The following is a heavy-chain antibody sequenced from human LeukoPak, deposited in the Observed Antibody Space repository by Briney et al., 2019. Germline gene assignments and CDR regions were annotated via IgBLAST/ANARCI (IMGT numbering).Heavy chain of an antibody. D-gene: IGHD1-26*01. CDR2: INHSGGT. V-gene: IGHV4-34*01. J-gene: IGHJ4*02. Sequence: SETLSLTCTVSGGSISSYYWSWIRQPPGKGLEWIGEINHSGGTSYNPSLKSRVTISIDTSRNQFSLRLNSVTAADTAVYYCARGVLRYYYFDYWGQGALVTVSS. CDR1: GGSISSYY. CDR3: ARGVLRYYYFDY.